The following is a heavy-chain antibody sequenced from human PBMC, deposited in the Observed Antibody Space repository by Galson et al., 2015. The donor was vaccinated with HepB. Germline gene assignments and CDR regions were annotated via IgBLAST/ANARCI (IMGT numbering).Heavy chain of an antibody. Sequence: SVKVSCKASGYSFTAYYIHWVRQAPGQGLEWMGRINPDSGGTNYAQKFQGRVTMTRETSISTAYMEVSWLRSDDTAVYYCARVHYDSSGYTSSYYYHHMDVWGKGTPVTVSS. V-gene: IGHV1-2*06. D-gene: IGHD3-22*01. CDR2: INPDSGGT. J-gene: IGHJ6*03. CDR3: ARVHYDSSGYTSSYYYHHMDV. CDR1: GYSFTAYY.